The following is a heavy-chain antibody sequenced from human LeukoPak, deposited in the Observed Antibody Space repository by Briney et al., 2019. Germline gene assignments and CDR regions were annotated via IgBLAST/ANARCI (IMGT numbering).Heavy chain of an antibody. D-gene: IGHD3-22*01. CDR1: GFTFSSYA. CDR2: ISYDGSNK. V-gene: IGHV3-30*01. CDR3: ARVWYYDSSGSSPLTY. J-gene: IGHJ4*02. Sequence: GGSLRLSCAASGFTFSSYAMHWVRQAPGKGLEWVAVISYDGSNKYYADSVKGRFTIPRDNSKNTLYLQMNSLRAEDTAVYYCARVWYYDSSGSSPLTYWGQGTLVTVSS.